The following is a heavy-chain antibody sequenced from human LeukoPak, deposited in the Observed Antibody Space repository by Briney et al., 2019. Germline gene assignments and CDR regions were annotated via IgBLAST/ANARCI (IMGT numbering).Heavy chain of an antibody. V-gene: IGHV4-59*01. CDR3: ARSPPRTGWFDP. CDR2: IYYSGST. Sequence: SETLSLTCTVSGGSISSYYWSWIRQPPWKGLEWIGYIYYSGSTNYNPSLKSRVTISVDTSKNQFSLKLSSVTAADTAVYYCARSPPRTGWFDPWGQGTLVTVSS. J-gene: IGHJ5*02. CDR1: GGSISSYY. D-gene: IGHD3/OR15-3a*01.